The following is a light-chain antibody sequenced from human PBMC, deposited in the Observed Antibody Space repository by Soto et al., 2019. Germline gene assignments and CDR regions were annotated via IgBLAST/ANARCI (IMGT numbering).Light chain of an antibody. CDR1: QSVSSS. V-gene: IGKV3-20*01. Sequence: EIMMTQSPATLSVSPGERATLSCRASQSVSSSLAWYQQKPGQAPRLLIYGGSSRATGIPVRFSGSGSETDFTLTITRLEPEDFAVYYCQQYSSSRTFGQGTKVDIK. CDR3: QQYSSSRT. CDR2: GGS. J-gene: IGKJ1*01.